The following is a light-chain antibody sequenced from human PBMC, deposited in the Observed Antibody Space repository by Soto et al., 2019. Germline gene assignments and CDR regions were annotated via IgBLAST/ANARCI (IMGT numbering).Light chain of an antibody. CDR2: KAS. V-gene: IGKV1-5*03. CDR1: QSISSW. J-gene: IGKJ2*01. CDR3: QQYNSYPYT. Sequence: DIQMTQSPSTLSASVGDRVTITCRASQSISSWLAWYQQKPGKAPKLLIYKASILESGVPSRFSGSRSGTEFTLTISSLQHDDFATFYCQQYNSYPYTFGQGTRLEIK.